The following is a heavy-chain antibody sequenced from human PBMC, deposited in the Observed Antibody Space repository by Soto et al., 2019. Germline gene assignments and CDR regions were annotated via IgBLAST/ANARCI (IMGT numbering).Heavy chain of an antibody. D-gene: IGHD6-19*01. J-gene: IGHJ3*01. CDR1: GFIVSSYY. Sequence: GGPLRLSCAGSGFIVSSYYMSWVRQAPGKGLEWISVIYSGGSTYYADSVKGRFTISRDNSENTLYLQLNSLRAEDTAVYYCAKSGGNGWFADAFDVWGQGTMVTVSS. V-gene: IGHV3-53*01. CDR2: IYSGGST. CDR3: AKSGGNGWFADAFDV.